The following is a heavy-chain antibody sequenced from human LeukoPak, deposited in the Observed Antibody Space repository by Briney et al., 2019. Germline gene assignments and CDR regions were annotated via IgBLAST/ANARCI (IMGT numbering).Heavy chain of an antibody. V-gene: IGHV3-13*01. J-gene: IGHJ6*03. Sequence: GGSLRLSCAASGFTFSTYDMHWIRQVSGKGLEWVSSIGTIGDTFYPGSVTGRFTISRENAKNSLYLQMNGLRAGDTAVYYCARATVIGNAPVPGYMDVWGKGTTVTVSS. CDR1: GFTFSTYD. CDR2: IGTIGDT. CDR3: ARATVIGNAPVPGYMDV. D-gene: IGHD2-21*01.